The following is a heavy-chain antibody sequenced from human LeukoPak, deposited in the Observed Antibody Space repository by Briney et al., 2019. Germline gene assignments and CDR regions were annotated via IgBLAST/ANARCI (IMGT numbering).Heavy chain of an antibody. CDR2: IYTSGST. CDR1: GNSISSGDNY. D-gene: IGHD4-17*01. Sequence: PSQTLSLTCTVSGNSISSGDNYWSWIRQPAGKGLEWIGRIYTSGSTNYNPSLKSRVTMSVDTSKNQFSLKLSSVTAADTAVYYCARDAPYHYGDAPFDYWGQGTLVTVSS. V-gene: IGHV4-61*02. CDR3: ARDAPYHYGDAPFDY. J-gene: IGHJ4*02.